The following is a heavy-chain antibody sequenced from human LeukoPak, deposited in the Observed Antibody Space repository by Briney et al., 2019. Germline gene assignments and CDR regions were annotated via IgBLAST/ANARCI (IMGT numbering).Heavy chain of an antibody. D-gene: IGHD3-9*01. CDR3: ARVGRLVKNAFDI. J-gene: IGHJ3*02. CDR2: IYYSGST. Sequence: PSETLSLTCTVSGGSISSSSYYWGWIRQPPGKGLEWIGSIYYSGSTYYNPSLKSRVTISVDTSKNQFSLKLSSVTAADTAVYYCARVGRLVKNAFDIWGQGTMVTVSS. V-gene: IGHV4-39*07. CDR1: GGSISSSSYY.